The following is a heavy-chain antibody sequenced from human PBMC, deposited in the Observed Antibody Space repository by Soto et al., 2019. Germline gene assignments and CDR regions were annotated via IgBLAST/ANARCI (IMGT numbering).Heavy chain of an antibody. CDR1: GFTFSSYT. V-gene: IGHV3-21*01. D-gene: IGHD3-10*01. CDR2: ISSSSNYI. Sequence: EVQLVESGGGLVKPGGSLRLSCAASGFTFSSYTMNWVRQAPGKGLEWVSSISSSSNYIYYADSVKGRFTISGDDXQXXLYLQMNSLRVEDTAVYYCARVMKGPMIREYYFDYWGQGTLVTVSS. CDR3: ARVMKGPMIREYYFDY. J-gene: IGHJ4*02.